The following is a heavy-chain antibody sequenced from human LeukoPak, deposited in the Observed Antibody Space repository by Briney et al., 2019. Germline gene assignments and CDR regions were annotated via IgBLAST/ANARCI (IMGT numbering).Heavy chain of an antibody. J-gene: IGHJ4*02. CDR1: GLTFSSYW. CDR2: MKQDGSEK. CDR3: ARDGIDY. Sequence: GGSLRLSCAASGLTFSSYWMSWVRQAPGKGLEWVANMKQDGSEKYYVDSVKGRFTVSRDNAKNSVDLQMNSLRAEDTAVCYCARDGIDYWGQGTLVTVSS. V-gene: IGHV3-7*05.